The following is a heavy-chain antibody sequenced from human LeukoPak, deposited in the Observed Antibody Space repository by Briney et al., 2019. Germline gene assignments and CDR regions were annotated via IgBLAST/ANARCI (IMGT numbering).Heavy chain of an antibody. CDR3: ARGLSLVGATNDY. D-gene: IGHD1-26*01. V-gene: IGHV4-31*03. CDR1: GGSISSGGYY. J-gene: IGHJ4*02. CDR2: IYYSGST. Sequence: KPSETLSLTCTVSGGSISSGGYYWSWIRQHPGKGLEWIGYIYYSGSTYYNPSLKSRVTISVDTSKNQFSLKLSSVTAADTAVYYCARGLSLVGATNDYWGQGTLVTVSS.